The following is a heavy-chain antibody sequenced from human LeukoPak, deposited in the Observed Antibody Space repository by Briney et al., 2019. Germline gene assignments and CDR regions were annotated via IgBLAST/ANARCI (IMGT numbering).Heavy chain of an antibody. CDR1: GFTFSSYA. D-gene: IGHD4-17*01. V-gene: IGHV3-23*01. CDR2: ISGSGGST. J-gene: IGHJ3*02. Sequence: GGSLRLSCAASGFTFSSYAMSWVRQAPGKGLEWVSAISGSGGSTYYADSVKGRFTISRDNSKNTLYLHMNSLRAEDTAVYYCAKASFLDYGDYWYAFDIWGQGTMVTVSS. CDR3: AKASFLDYGDYWYAFDI.